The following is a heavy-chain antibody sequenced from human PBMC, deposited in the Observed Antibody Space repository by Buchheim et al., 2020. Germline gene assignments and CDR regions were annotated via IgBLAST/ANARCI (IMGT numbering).Heavy chain of an antibody. CDR2: ISSSSSYI. V-gene: IGHV3-21*04. CDR1: GFTFSSYS. D-gene: IGHD5-24*01. Sequence: EVQLVESGGGLVKPGGSLRLSCAVSGFTFSSYSMNWVRQAPGKGLEWVSSISSSSSYIYYADSVKGRFTISRDNAKNSLYLQTNSLRAEDTAVYYCASTRDGYKAPLYYWGQGTL. CDR3: ASTRDGYKAPLYY. J-gene: IGHJ4*02.